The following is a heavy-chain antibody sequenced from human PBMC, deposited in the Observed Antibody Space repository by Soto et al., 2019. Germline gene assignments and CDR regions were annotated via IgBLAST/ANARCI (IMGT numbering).Heavy chain of an antibody. V-gene: IGHV3-73*01. CDR2: TKDKASNFAT. D-gene: IGHD1-26*01. CDR3: GRSSPPVWGPDY. CDR1: GFIFSDSA. J-gene: IGHJ4*02. Sequence: GGSLRLSCAASGFIFSDSAIHWVRQGSGKGLEWVGRTKDKASNFATVYSASVKGRFTISRDVSKNTVFLQMSSLKTEDTAVYYCGRSSPPVWGPDYWGQGTLVTVSS.